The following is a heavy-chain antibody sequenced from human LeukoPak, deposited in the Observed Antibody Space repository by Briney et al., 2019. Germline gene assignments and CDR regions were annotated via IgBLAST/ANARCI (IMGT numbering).Heavy chain of an antibody. CDR2: ISGSGGST. Sequence: GGSLRLSCAASGFTFSSYAMSWVRQAPGKGLEWVSAISGSGGSTYYADSVKGRFTISRDNSKNPLYLQMNSLRAEDTAVYYCAKVGKDFWSYYGMDVWGQGTTVTVSS. CDR3: AKVGKDFWSYYGMDV. J-gene: IGHJ6*02. CDR1: GFTFSSYA. D-gene: IGHD3-3*01. V-gene: IGHV3-23*01.